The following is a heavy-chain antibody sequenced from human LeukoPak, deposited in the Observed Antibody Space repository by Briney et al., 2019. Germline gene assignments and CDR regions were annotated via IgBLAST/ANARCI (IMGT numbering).Heavy chain of an antibody. V-gene: IGHV1-2*02. D-gene: IGHD2-2*01. CDR3: ARALVPATHRLSS. CDR1: GYTFTGYY. J-gene: IGHJ5*02. Sequence: GASVKVSCKASGYTFTGYYMHWVRQAPGQGLEWMGWINPNSGDTKYAQKFQGRVTMTRDTSLSTAYMDLTRLTSDDTAVYYCARALVPATHRLSSWGQGALVTVSS. CDR2: INPNSGDT.